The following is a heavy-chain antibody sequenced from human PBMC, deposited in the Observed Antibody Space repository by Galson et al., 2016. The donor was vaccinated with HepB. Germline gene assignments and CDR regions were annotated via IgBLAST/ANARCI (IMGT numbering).Heavy chain of an antibody. CDR2: VRTNNIRSGFKT. V-gene: IGHV3-23*01. J-gene: IGHJ4*01. D-gene: IGHD2-15*01. CDR3: ARLYCGGGSCYPRPYYFDF. Sequence: SLRLSCAVSGFPFSSHVMSWVRQAPGEGLEWVSIVRTNNIRSGFKTSYADSVQGRFTVSRDDSKNALYLQMNSLRVADTAVYYCARLYCGGGSCYPRPYYFDFWGHGILVTVSP. CDR1: GFPFSSHV.